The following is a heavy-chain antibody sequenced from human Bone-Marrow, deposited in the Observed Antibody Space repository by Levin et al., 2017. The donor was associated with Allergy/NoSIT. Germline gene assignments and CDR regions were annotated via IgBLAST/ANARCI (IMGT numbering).Heavy chain of an antibody. Sequence: SETLSLTCAVSGGSISSGGYSWSWIRQPPGKGLEWIGYIYHSGSTYYNPSLKSRVTISVDRSKNQFSLKLSSVTAADTAVYYCAGRGDYYYYGMDVWGQGTTVTVSS. CDR1: GGSISSGGYS. J-gene: IGHJ6*02. CDR2: IYHSGST. V-gene: IGHV4-30-2*01. D-gene: IGHD3-10*01. CDR3: AGRGDYYYYGMDV.